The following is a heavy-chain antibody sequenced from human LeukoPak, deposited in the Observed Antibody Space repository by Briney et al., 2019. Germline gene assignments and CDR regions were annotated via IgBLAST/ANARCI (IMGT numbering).Heavy chain of an antibody. Sequence: SETLSLTCTVSGASITSGGYYWSWIRQRPGKGLEWIGYIYKTGSTYYNPSLKSRVTMSVDTSRNQFSLKVNSVTAADTAVYYCARDVLRWGQGTLVTVSS. V-gene: IGHV4-31*03. J-gene: IGHJ4*02. CDR3: ARDVLR. CDR2: IYKTGST. CDR1: GASITSGGYY.